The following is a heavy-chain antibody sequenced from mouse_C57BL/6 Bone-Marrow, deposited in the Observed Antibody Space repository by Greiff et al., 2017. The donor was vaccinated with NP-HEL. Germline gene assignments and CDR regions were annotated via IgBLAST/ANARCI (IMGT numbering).Heavy chain of an antibody. Sequence: VQLQQSGPELVKPGASVKMSCKASGYTFTDYNMHWVKQSHGKSLEWIGYINPNNGGTSYNQKFKGKATLTVNKSSSTAYMELRSLTSEDSAVYYCARKATAQATEGAMDYWGQGTSVTVSS. J-gene: IGHJ4*01. V-gene: IGHV1-22*01. CDR2: INPNNGGT. CDR1: GYTFTDYN. D-gene: IGHD3-2*02. CDR3: ARKATAQATEGAMDY.